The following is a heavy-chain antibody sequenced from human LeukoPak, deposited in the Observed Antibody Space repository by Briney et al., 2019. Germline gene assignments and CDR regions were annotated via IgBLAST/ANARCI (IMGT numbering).Heavy chain of an antibody. CDR3: ASLGSGSYYPFDAFDI. CDR2: IYPGDSDT. D-gene: IGHD3-10*01. Sequence: GESLQISCQGSGYSFTSYWIGWVRQLPGKGLEWMGIIYPGDSDTRYSPSFQGQVTISADKSISTAYLQWSSLKASDTAMYYCASLGSGSYYPFDAFDIWGQGTMVTVSS. J-gene: IGHJ3*02. CDR1: GYSFTSYW. V-gene: IGHV5-51*01.